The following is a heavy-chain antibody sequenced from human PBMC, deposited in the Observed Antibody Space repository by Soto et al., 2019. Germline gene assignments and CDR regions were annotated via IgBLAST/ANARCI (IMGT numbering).Heavy chain of an antibody. D-gene: IGHD6-6*01. V-gene: IGHV3-23*01. Sequence: GGSLRLSCAASGFTFSSYAMSWVRQAPGKGLEWVSAISGSGGSTYYADSVKGRFTISRDNSKNMLYLQMNSLRAEDTAVYYCAKAGGIAAPGQRYYYYGMDVWGQGTTVTVSS. CDR2: ISGSGGST. J-gene: IGHJ6*02. CDR3: AKAGGIAAPGQRYYYYGMDV. CDR1: GFTFSSYA.